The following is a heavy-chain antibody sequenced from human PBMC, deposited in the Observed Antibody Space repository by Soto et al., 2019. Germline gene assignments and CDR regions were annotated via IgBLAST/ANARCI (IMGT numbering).Heavy chain of an antibody. D-gene: IGHD3-10*01. CDR3: ARGEATGDEP. CDR1: GFKFRSHW. Sequence: RPLRHSYADSGFKFRSHWMSCVRQAPGKGLEWVANIKQDETEKYYVDSVKGRFAISRDNGKNSLYLQMNNLRVEDTAVYYCARGEATGDEPWGQGSLVTVFS. J-gene: IGHJ5*01. V-gene: IGHV3-7*02. CDR2: IKQDETEK.